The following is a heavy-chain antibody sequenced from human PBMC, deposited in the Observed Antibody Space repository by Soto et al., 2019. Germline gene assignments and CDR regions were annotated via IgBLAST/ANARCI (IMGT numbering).Heavy chain of an antibody. CDR2: IYYSGST. J-gene: IGHJ4*02. Sequence: SETLSLTCTVSGGSISSSSYYWGWIRQPPGKGLEWIGSIYYSGSTYYNPPLKSRVTISVDTSKNQFSLKLSSVTAADTAVYYCARAPRRATETPYYFDYWGQGTLVTVSS. CDR3: ARAPRRATETPYYFDY. V-gene: IGHV4-39*01. D-gene: IGHD5-12*01. CDR1: GGSISSSSYY.